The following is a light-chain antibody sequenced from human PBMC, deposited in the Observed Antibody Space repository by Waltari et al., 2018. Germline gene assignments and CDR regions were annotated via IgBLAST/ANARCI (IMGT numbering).Light chain of an antibody. V-gene: IGKV1-8*01. Sequence: AIRVTQSPSSLSASTGDRVTITCRASQYIRTYLGWYQQKPGKAPKLLLYAVSILQSGVPSRFSGSGSGTDFALHIQNLQSEDFATYYCQQYYAFPRTFGQGTRVEV. J-gene: IGKJ1*01. CDR3: QQYYAFPRT. CDR1: QYIRTY. CDR2: AVS.